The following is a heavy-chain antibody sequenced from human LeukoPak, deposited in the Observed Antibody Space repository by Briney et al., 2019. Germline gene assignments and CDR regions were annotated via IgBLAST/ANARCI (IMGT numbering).Heavy chain of an antibody. CDR1: GGSFSGYY. CDR3: AREGRWLVPGLDY. CDR2: INHSGST. D-gene: IGHD6-19*01. V-gene: IGHV4-34*01. Sequence: PSETLSLTCAVYGGSFSGYYWSWIRQPPGKGLEWIGEINHSGSTNYNPSLKSRVTISVDTSKNQFSLKLSSVTAADTAVYYCAREGRWLVPGLDYWGQGTLVTVSP. J-gene: IGHJ4*02.